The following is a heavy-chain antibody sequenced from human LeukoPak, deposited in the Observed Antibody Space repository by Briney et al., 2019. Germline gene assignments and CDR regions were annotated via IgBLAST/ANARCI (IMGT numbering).Heavy chain of an antibody. V-gene: IGHV3-48*01. CDR3: ARAGYCSGGSCIRSFDP. J-gene: IGHJ5*02. D-gene: IGHD2-15*01. CDR1: GFTFSSYS. Sequence: GGSLRLSCAASGFTFSSYSFNWVRQAPGKGLEGVSYISGSSSTIYYADSVKGRFTISRDNAKNSLYLQMNSLRAEDTAVYYCARAGYCSGGSCIRSFDPWGQGTLVTVSS. CDR2: ISGSSSTI.